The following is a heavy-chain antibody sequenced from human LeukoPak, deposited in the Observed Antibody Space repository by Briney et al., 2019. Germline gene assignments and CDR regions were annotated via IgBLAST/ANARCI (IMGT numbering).Heavy chain of an antibody. D-gene: IGHD3-10*01. J-gene: IGHJ4*02. CDR1: GYTFSGYY. CDR2: INPNSGGT. CDR3: ARRHFGSGTYVDY. Sequence: ASVKVSCKASGYTFSGYYMHWVRQAPGQGLEWMGWINPNSGGTEYAQNFQGRVTMTTDTSMTTAYLELSRLTFDDTAVYYCARRHFGSGTYVDYWGQGTQVTVSS. V-gene: IGHV1-2*02.